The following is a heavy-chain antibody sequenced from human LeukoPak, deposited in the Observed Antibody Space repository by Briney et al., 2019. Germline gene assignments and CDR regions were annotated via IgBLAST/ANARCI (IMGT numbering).Heavy chain of an antibody. CDR1: GASVSTNNW. D-gene: IGHD2-8*02. V-gene: IGHV4-4*02. J-gene: IGHJ4*02. CDR2: VYHSGLT. CDR3: ARGYCTGGNCYSFGY. Sequence: WGTLSLTCVVSGASVSTNNWWKWVRPAPGKGLEWIGEVYHSGLTNYSPSLKSRVSMSIDKSKNIFSLNLTSVTAADTAVYYCARGYCTGGNCYSFGYWGQGTLVIVSS.